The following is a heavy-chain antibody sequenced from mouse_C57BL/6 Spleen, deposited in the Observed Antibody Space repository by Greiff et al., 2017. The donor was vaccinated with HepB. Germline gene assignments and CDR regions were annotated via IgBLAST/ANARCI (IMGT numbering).Heavy chain of an antibody. V-gene: IGHV5-6*01. J-gene: IGHJ2*01. CDR3: ARLSYDGYVDY. Sequence: VQLKESGGDLVKPGGSLKLSCAASGFTFSSYGMSWVRQTPDKRLEWVATISSGGSYTYYPDSVKGRFTISRDNAKNTLYLQMSSLKSEDTAMYYCARLSYDGYVDYWGQGTTLTVSS. CDR1: GFTFSSYG. D-gene: IGHD2-3*01. CDR2: ISSGGSYT.